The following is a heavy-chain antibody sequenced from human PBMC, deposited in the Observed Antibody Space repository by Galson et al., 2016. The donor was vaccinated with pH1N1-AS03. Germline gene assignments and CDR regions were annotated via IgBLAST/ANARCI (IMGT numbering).Heavy chain of an antibody. Sequence: SLRLSCAVSGFAFSSYWMNWVRQAPGKGLECVASISHDGSDKYYVDSVGGRFTISRDNAKNSLHLQMNSLRVEDTANYFCAKEVGSSGWFDACDLWGQGTVVTVSS. V-gene: IGHV3-7*01. CDR3: AKEVGSSGWFDACDL. D-gene: IGHD6-19*01. CDR2: ISHDGSDK. CDR1: GFAFSSYW. J-gene: IGHJ3*01.